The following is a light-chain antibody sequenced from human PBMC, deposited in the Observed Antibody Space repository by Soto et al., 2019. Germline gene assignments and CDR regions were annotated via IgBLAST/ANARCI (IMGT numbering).Light chain of an antibody. J-gene: IGLJ2*01. CDR2: EVS. CDR3: SYYTSRSTSVI. V-gene: IGLV2-14*01. Sequence: QSALTQPASVSGSPGQSITISCTGTSSDVGGYKYVSCYQQHPDKAPKLIIFEVSNRPSGISSRFSGSTSGNTASLTISGLQAEDEADYYCSYYTSRSTSVIVGRGTKLTVL. CDR1: SSDVGGYKY.